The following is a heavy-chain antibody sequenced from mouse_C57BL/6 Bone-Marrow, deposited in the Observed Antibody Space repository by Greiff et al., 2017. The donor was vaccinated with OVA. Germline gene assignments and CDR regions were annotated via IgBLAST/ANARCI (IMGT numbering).Heavy chain of an antibody. J-gene: IGHJ2*01. CDR1: GYTFTSYG. CDR3: ARRDYYGSSFDY. CDR2: IYIGNGYT. D-gene: IGHD1-1*01. V-gene: IGHV1-58*01. Sequence: VQLQQSGAELVRPGSSVKMSCKTSGYTFTSYGINWVKQRPGQGLEWIGYIYIGNGYTEYNGKFKGKATLTADKSSSTAYMQLSSLTSEDSAVYFCARRDYYGSSFDYWGQGTTLTVSS.